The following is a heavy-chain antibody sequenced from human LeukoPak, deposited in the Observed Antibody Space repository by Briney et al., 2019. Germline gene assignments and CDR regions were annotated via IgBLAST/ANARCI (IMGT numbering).Heavy chain of an antibody. CDR2: ISGSGGST. CDR3: AKDLYGSGSYYNVGAFDI. J-gene: IGHJ3*02. V-gene: IGHV3-23*01. CDR1: GFTFSSYA. D-gene: IGHD3-10*01. Sequence: GGPLRLSCAASGFTFSSYAMSWVRRAPGKGLEWVSAISGSGGSTYYADSVKGRFTISRDNSKNTLYLQMNSLRAEDTAVYYCAKDLYGSGSYYNVGAFDIWGQGTMVTVSS.